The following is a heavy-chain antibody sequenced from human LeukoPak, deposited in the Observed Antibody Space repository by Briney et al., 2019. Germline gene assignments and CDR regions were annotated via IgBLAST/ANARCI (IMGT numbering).Heavy chain of an antibody. D-gene: IGHD4-17*01. CDR1: GFSFSTYA. J-gene: IGHJ4*02. CDR3: ARLNFGDDY. V-gene: IGHV3-23*01. Sequence: PGGSLRLSCAASGFSFSTYAMSWVRQAPGKGLEWVSVTSGNGGSTYNADSVKGRFTISRDNSKNMLYLQMDGLRAEDTAVYYCARLNFGDDYWGQGTLVTVSS. CDR2: TSGNGGST.